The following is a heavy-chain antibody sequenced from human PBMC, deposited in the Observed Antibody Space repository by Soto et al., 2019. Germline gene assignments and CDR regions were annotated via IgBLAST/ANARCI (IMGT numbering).Heavy chain of an antibody. CDR2: ISSSSSYI. J-gene: IGHJ4*02. Sequence: EVQLVESGGGLVKPGGSLRLSCAASGFTFSSYSMNWVRQAPGKGLEWVSSISSSSSYIYYADSVKGRFTISRDNAKNSLYLQMNSLRAEDTAVYYCASPPRVGDKYYFDYWGQGTLVTVSS. CDR3: ASPPRVGDKYYFDY. CDR1: GFTFSSYS. V-gene: IGHV3-21*01. D-gene: IGHD2-21*02.